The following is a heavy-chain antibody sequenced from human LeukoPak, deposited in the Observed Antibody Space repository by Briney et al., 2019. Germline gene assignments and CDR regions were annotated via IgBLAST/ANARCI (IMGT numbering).Heavy chain of an antibody. CDR3: ARMKLRGATPDWFDP. CDR2: MNPNSGNT. V-gene: IGHV1-8*01. Sequence: ASVKVSCKASGYTFTSYDINWVRQATGQGPEWMGWMNPNSGNTGYAQKFQGRVTMTRNTSISTAYMELSSLRSEDTAVYYCARMKLRGATPDWFDPWGQGTLVTFSS. D-gene: IGHD1-26*01. CDR1: GYTFTSYD. J-gene: IGHJ5*02.